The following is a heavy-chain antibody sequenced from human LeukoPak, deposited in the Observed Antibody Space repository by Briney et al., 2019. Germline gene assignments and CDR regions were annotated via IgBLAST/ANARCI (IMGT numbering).Heavy chain of an antibody. CDR2: IYTSGNT. V-gene: IGHV4-61*02. Sequence: PSETLSLTCTVSGDSISIGSYCWSWIRQPAGKGLEWIGRIYTSGNTNYNSSLESRVTMSVDRSKNQFSLKLNSVTAADTAVYYCAREETSGWTFDYWGQGTLVTVSS. CDR1: GDSISIGSYC. J-gene: IGHJ4*02. D-gene: IGHD6-19*01. CDR3: AREETSGWTFDY.